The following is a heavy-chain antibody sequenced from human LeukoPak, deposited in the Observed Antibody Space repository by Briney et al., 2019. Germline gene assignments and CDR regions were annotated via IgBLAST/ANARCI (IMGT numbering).Heavy chain of an antibody. D-gene: IGHD2-15*01. V-gene: IGHV3-7*04. CDR2: IRDDGNEK. Sequence: GGSLLLSCAASGFSFSRDWMSWVRQPQGKGLEWVANIRDDGNEKYYADSVKGRFIISRDNARSSLHLQMSGLRVEDTAVYYCARDGPGYKDLDLWGQGTLVTVSS. CDR1: GFSFSRDW. CDR3: ARDGPGYKDLDL. J-gene: IGHJ5*02.